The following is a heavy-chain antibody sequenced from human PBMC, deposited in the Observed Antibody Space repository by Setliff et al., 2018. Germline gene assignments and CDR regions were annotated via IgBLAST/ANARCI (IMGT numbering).Heavy chain of an antibody. CDR3: ARGIGGYCSSMSCSNESWP. CDR1: SGSFSGYF. J-gene: IGHJ5*02. CDR2: INHSGST. D-gene: IGHD2-2*01. V-gene: IGHV4-34*01. Sequence: PSETLSLTCAVYSGSFSGYFWSWIRQPPGKGLEWIGEINHSGSTNYNPSLKSRVTISVDTSKNQFSLKLSSVTAADTAVYYCARGIGGYCSSMSCSNESWPWGQGTLVTGSS.